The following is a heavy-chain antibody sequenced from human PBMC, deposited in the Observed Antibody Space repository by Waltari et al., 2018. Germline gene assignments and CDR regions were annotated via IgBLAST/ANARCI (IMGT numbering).Heavy chain of an antibody. CDR1: GYSISRGSY. CDR3: ARSFYYGSGSYSIFDY. Sequence: VQLQESGPGLVKPSETLSLTCAVSGYSISRGSYWGWIRQPQGKGLEWIGSIYHSGSTYYNPSLKSRVTISVDTSKNQFSLKLSSVTAADTAVYYCARSFYYGSGSYSIFDYWGQGTLVTVSS. V-gene: IGHV4-38-2*01. CDR2: IYHSGST. J-gene: IGHJ4*02. D-gene: IGHD3-10*01.